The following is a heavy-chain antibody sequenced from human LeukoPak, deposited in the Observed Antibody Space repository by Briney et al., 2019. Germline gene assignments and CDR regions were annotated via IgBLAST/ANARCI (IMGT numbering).Heavy chain of an antibody. J-gene: IGHJ4*02. CDR3: ARVGVMGATP. CDR1: GGSFSGYY. CDR2: INHSGST. Sequence: SETLSLTCAVYGGSFSGYYWSWIRQPPGKGLEWIGEINHSGSTNYNPSLKSRVTISVDTSKNQFSLKLSSVTAADTAVYYCARVGVMGATPWGQGTLVTVSS. D-gene: IGHD1-26*01. V-gene: IGHV4-34*01.